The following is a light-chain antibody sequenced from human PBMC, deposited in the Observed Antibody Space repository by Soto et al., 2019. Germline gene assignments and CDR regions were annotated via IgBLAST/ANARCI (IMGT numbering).Light chain of an antibody. Sequence: DIQMTQSPASLSSSVSERITITCEASQDIKNYLNWYQQKPGKAPKLLIYDASNLETGVPSRFSGSGSGTDFTFTISSLQPEDIATYYCQQYDNLPLTFGGGTKVDI. V-gene: IGKV1-33*01. CDR3: QQYDNLPLT. CDR2: DAS. J-gene: IGKJ4*01. CDR1: QDIKNY.